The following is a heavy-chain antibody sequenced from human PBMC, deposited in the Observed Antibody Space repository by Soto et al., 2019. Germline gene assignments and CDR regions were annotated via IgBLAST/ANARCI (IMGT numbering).Heavy chain of an antibody. CDR2: ISGSASST. J-gene: IGHJ4*02. V-gene: IGHV3-23*01. D-gene: IGHD5-12*01. CDR3: AKASSTISPDY. CDR1: GFTFTDYA. Sequence: EVQLLESGGGLVQPGGSQRLSCAASGFTFTDYAMTWVRQAPGKGLEWVSSISGSASSTFYAGSVKGRFTISRDNSRNTVSLQMNSLRAEDTAVYYCAKASSTISPDYWGQGTLVTVSS.